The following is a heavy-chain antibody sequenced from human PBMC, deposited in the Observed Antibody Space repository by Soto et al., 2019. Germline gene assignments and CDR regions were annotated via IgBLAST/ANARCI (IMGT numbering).Heavy chain of an antibody. V-gene: IGHV3-33*01. CDR2: IWFDGTNK. J-gene: IGHJ6*02. CDR1: GFTFSNFG. CDR3: ARDPTPSRYCSATKCFGEYGLDV. Sequence: QVQLVESGGGVVQPGRSLRLSCAASGFTFSNFGMHWVRQAPGKGLEWVALIWFDGTNKYYSDSVKGRFTISRDNSKNTLYLQMNSLRADDTAVYYCARDPTPSRYCSATKCFGEYGLDVWGQGTTVTGSS. D-gene: IGHD2-2*01.